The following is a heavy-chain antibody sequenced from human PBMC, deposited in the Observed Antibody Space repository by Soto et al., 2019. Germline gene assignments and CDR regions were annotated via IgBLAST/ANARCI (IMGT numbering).Heavy chain of an antibody. CDR2: ISWNSGNI. CDR3: VRSKGGYSYGTPFDY. Sequence: GGSLRLSCAASGFTFDDYAMYWVRQVLGKGLEWVSSISWNSGNIGYADSVKGRFTTSRDNAENSLCLQMNSLRPEDTALYYCVRSKGGYSYGTPFDYWGQGTLVTVSS. CDR1: GFTFDDYA. D-gene: IGHD5-18*01. J-gene: IGHJ4*02. V-gene: IGHV3-9*01.